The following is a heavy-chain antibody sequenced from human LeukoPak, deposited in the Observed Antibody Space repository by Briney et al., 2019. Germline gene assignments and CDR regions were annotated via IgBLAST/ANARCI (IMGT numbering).Heavy chain of an antibody. CDR2: INHSGST. CDR3: ARPPRNYYDSSGYSFDY. CDR1: GGSFSGYY. D-gene: IGHD3-22*01. V-gene: IGHV4-34*01. Sequence: SETLSLTCAVYGGSFSGYYWSWIRQPPGKGLEWIGEINHSGSTNYNPSLKSRVTISVDTSKNQFSLKQSSVTAADTAVYYCARPPRNYYDSSGYSFDYWGQGTLVTVSS. J-gene: IGHJ4*02.